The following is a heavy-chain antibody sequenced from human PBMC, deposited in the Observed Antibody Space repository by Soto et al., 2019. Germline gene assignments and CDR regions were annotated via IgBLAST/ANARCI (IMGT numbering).Heavy chain of an antibody. J-gene: IGHJ3*02. CDR3: ARGITIFGVVTPDDAFDI. V-gene: IGHV4-31*03. D-gene: IGHD3-3*01. CDR1: GGSISSGGYY. Sequence: SETLSLACTVSGGSISSGGYYWSWIRKHPGKGLEWIGYIYYSGSTYYNPSLKSRVTISVDTSKNQFSLKLSSVTAADTAVYYCARGITIFGVVTPDDAFDIWGQGTMVTVSS. CDR2: IYYSGST.